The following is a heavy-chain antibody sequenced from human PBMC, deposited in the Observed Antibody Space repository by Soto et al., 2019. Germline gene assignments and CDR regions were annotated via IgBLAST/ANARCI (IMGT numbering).Heavy chain of an antibody. CDR2: IIPMFGTP. Sequence: QVQLVQSGAEVKKPGSSVKVSCKASGGIFRNYAISWVRQAPGQGLEWMGGIIPMFGTPKYAQKIQGRVTITADESTSTVYMELSSLRIEATAVYYCARDVAQVSMYYSGSGSWTTGAFDTWGQGTMVTVSS. D-gene: IGHD3-10*01. CDR3: ARDVAQVSMYYSGSGSWTTGAFDT. CDR1: GGIFRNYA. J-gene: IGHJ3*02. V-gene: IGHV1-69*01.